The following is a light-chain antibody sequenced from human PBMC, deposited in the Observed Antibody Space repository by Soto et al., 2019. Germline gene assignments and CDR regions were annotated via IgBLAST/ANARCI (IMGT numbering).Light chain of an antibody. V-gene: IGKV3-11*01. CDR1: QSVRSY. CDR3: QQRSNWLT. Sequence: DSVLTQSPATLSFSPGERAPLSCRASQSVRSYLAWYQQTPGQAPRVLIYDASNRATGIPARFSGSGSGTDFTLTISSIEPEDFAVDYCQQRSNWLTFGQGTRLEIK. CDR2: DAS. J-gene: IGKJ5*01.